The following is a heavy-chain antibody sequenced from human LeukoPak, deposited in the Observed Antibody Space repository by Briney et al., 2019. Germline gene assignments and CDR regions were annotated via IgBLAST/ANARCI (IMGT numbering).Heavy chain of an antibody. D-gene: IGHD6-13*01. CDR1: GFTFSSYA. J-gene: IGHJ3*02. Sequence: PGGSLRLSCAASGFTFSSYAMSWVRQAPGKGLEWVSAISGSGGSTYYADSVKGRFTISRDNSKNTLYLQMNSLRAEDTAVYYCAKDPSWYSSSQDGDRHDAFDIWGQGTMVTVSS. CDR3: AKDPSWYSSSQDGDRHDAFDI. V-gene: IGHV3-23*01. CDR2: ISGSGGST.